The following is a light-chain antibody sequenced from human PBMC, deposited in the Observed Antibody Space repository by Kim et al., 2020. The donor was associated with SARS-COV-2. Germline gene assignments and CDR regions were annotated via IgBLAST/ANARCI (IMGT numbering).Light chain of an antibody. CDR1: SSNIGAGYD. J-gene: IGLJ1*01. V-gene: IGLV1-40*01. CDR2: ANN. Sequence: RVTISCTGGSSNIGAGYDVHWYQQLPGTAPKLLISANNNRPSGVPDRFSGSKSGTSASLAITGLQAEDETDYYCQSYDSSLSGYVFGTGTKVTVL. CDR3: QSYDSSLSGYV.